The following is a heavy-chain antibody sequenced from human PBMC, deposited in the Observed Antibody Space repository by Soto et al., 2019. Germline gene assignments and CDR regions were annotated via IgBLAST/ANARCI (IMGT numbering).Heavy chain of an antibody. V-gene: IGHV4-31*03. CDR3: ARTVYDYIWGSYRYPHAFDI. D-gene: IGHD3-16*02. J-gene: IGHJ3*02. CDR2: IYYSGST. Sequence: SETLSLTCTVSGGSISSGGYYWSWIRQHPGKGLEWIGYIYYSGSTYYNPSLKSRVTISVDTSKNQFSLKLSSVTAADTAVYYCARTVYDYIWGSYRYPHAFDIWGQGTMVTVSS. CDR1: GGSISSGGYY.